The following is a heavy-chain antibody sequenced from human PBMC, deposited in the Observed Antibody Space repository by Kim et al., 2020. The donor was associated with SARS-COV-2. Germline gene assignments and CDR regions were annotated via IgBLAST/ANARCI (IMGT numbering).Heavy chain of an antibody. CDR1: GYTFTSYA. Sequence: SVKVSCKASGYTFTSYAMNWVRQAPGQGLEWMGWINTNTGNPTYAQGFTGRFVFSLDTSVSTAYLQISSLKAEDTAVYYCANQGVTIFGVVKHKYYYYGMDVWGQGTTVTVSS. CDR3: ANQGVTIFGVVKHKYYYYGMDV. V-gene: IGHV7-4-1*02. CDR2: INTNTGNP. J-gene: IGHJ6*02. D-gene: IGHD3-3*01.